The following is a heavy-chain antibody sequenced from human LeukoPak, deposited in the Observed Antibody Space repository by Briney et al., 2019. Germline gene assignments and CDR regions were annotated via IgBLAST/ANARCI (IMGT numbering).Heavy chain of an antibody. V-gene: IGHV4-39*07. CDR2: IYYSGST. CDR1: GASISSGSYY. D-gene: IGHD3-10*01. CDR3: IRENPQQGSEDY. J-gene: IGHJ4*02. Sequence: PSETLSLTCTVSGASISSGSYYWGWLRQPPGKGLEWIGTIYYSGSTYYHPSLKSPLTKSVDTSRNQSSLRLSSVTAADTAVYYGIRENPQQGSEDYWGQGTLVTVSS.